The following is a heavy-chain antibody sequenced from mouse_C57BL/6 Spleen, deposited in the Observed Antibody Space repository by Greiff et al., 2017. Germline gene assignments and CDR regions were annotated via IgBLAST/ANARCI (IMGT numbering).Heavy chain of an antibody. CDR2: IWGGGST. V-gene: IGHV2-2*01. Sequence: VKLVESGPGLVQPSQSLSITCTVSGFSLTSYGVHWVRQSPGKGLEWLGVIWGGGSTDYNAAFISRLSISKDNSKSQVFFKMNSLQADDTAIYYCARNRDSNYCFDYWGQGTTLTVSS. CDR3: ARNRDSNYCFDY. CDR1: GFSLTSYG. J-gene: IGHJ2*01. D-gene: IGHD2-5*01.